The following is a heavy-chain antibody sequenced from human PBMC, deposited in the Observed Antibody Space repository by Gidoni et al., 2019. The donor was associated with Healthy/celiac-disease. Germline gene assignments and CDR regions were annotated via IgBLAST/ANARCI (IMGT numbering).Heavy chain of an antibody. J-gene: IGHJ4*02. CDR1: GGSFSGYY. D-gene: IGHD6-6*01. CDR3: ARGTWQLVRRGGGCFDY. Sequence: QVQLQQWGAGLLKPSETLSLTCAVYGGSFSGYYWRWIRQHPGKGLEWIGEINHSGSTNYNPSLKSRVTISVDTSKNQFSLKLSSVTAADTAVYYCARGTWQLVRRGGGCFDYWGQGTLVTVSS. V-gene: IGHV4-34*01. CDR2: INHSGST.